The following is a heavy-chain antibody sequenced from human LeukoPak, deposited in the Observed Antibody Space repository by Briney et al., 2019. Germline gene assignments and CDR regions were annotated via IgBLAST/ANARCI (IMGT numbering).Heavy chain of an antibody. J-gene: IGHJ4*02. CDR3: TRPSYDSSVSGVVY. CDR1: GFTFSGSA. V-gene: IGHV3-73*01. Sequence: GGSLRLSCATSGFTFSGSAIHWVRQASGKGLEWVGRIRSKANSYATTDAASVKGRFTISRDDSKNTAYLQMNGLKTEDTAVYYCTRPSYDSSVSGVVYWGQGTLVTVSS. D-gene: IGHD3-22*01. CDR2: IRSKANSYAT.